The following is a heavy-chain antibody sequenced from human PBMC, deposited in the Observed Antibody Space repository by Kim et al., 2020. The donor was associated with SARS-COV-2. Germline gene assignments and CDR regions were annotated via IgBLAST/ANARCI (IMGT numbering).Heavy chain of an antibody. V-gene: IGHV1-46*01. CDR3: ARESGDYVLRPYGMDV. D-gene: IGHD4-17*01. J-gene: IGHJ6*02. Sequence: CQGRVTMTRDTSTSTVYMELSSLRSEDTAVYYCARESGDYVLRPYGMDVWGQGTTVTVSS.